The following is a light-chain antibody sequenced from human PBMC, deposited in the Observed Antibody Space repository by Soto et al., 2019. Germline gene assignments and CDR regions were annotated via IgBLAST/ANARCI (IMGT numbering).Light chain of an antibody. V-gene: IGKV1-5*01. CDR1: QSIDRW. CDR2: DAS. J-gene: IGKJ4*01. CDR3: QQYRCKPFT. Sequence: DIQMTQSPSTLSASVGDRVTIACRASQSIDRWLAWYQQKPGKAPKFLTYDASDLESGVPSRFSGSGSRTECALPSSSRQRDDFAPYYCQQYRCKPFTLGRRTQVEIK.